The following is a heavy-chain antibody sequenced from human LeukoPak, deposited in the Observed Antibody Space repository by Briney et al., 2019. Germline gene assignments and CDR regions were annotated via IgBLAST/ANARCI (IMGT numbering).Heavy chain of an antibody. Sequence: SSETLSLTCTVSGGSISSSSCYWGWIRQPPGKGLEWIGSIYYSGSTYYNPSLKSRVTISVDTSKNQFSLKLSSVTAADTAVYYCARHRILEWLFQPGRYYYMDVWGKGTTVTVSS. J-gene: IGHJ6*03. D-gene: IGHD3-3*01. V-gene: IGHV4-39*01. CDR1: GGSISSSSCY. CDR3: ARHRILEWLFQPGRYYYMDV. CDR2: IYYSGST.